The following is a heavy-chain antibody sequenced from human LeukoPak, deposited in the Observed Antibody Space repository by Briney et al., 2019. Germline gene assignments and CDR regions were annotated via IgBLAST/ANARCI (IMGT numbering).Heavy chain of an antibody. V-gene: IGHV4-59*01. D-gene: IGHD6-25*01. CDR3: ARVVHIAASYYFDY. J-gene: IGHJ4*02. CDR1: GGSISSYY. CDR2: IYSSGST. Sequence: SETLSLTCTVSGGSISSYYWNWIRQPPGKGLEWIGYIYSSGSTNYNPSLKSRVTISVDTSKNQFSLKLSSVTAADTAVYYCARVVHIAASYYFDYWGQGTLVTVSS.